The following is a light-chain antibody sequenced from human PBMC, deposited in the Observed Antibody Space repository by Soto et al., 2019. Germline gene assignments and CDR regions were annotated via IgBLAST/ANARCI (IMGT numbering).Light chain of an antibody. V-gene: IGKV3-11*01. CDR1: QSFRGL. CDR2: DAY. J-gene: IGKJ3*01. CDR3: QQRDDWPPFT. Sequence: EVVLTQSPVTLSLSPGERATLSCRASQSFRGLLAWYQQKPGQAPRLLIYDAYNRATGIPPRFSGSGSGTDFTLTISSLEPEDSAVYYCQQRDDWPPFTFGPGTKVDI.